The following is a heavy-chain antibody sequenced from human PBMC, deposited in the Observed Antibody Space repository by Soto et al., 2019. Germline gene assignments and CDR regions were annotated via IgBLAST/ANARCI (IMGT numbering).Heavy chain of an antibody. V-gene: IGHV4-31*03. J-gene: IGHJ3*02. Sequence: QVQLQESGPGLVKPSQILSLTCTVSGGSISSGGYYWSWIRQNPGKGLEWIGYIYYSGTTNYTPSLKSRLTISVDTSKNQFSLKLNSMTAADTAVYYCARDESATDAFDIWGQGTMVTVSS. CDR1: GGSISSGGYY. CDR2: IYYSGTT. D-gene: IGHD5-12*01. CDR3: ARDESATDAFDI.